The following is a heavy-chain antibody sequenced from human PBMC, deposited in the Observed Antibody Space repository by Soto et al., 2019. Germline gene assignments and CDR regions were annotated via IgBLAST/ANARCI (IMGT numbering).Heavy chain of an antibody. Sequence: SETLSLTCTVSGDSISGGASFWSWIRQPPGKGLEWIANVYYSGSSYYNPFLKSRLTISEDTTKNQFSLQLKSMTAADTAVYYCAKLSCTSSTCYFPGWFDPWGQGTLVTVSS. CDR3: AKLSCTSSTCYFPGWFDP. V-gene: IGHV4-31*03. CDR2: VYYSGSS. CDR1: GDSISGGASF. D-gene: IGHD2-2*01. J-gene: IGHJ5*02.